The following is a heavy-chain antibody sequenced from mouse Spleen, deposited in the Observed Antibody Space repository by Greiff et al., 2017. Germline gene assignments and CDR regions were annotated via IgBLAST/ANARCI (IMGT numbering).Heavy chain of an antibody. CDR2: IYPGDGDT. J-gene: IGHJ2*01. CDR1: GYAFSSYW. D-gene: IGHD1-1*01. Sequence: VQLQESGAELVKPGASVKISCKASGYAFSSYWMNWVKQRPGKGLEWIGQIYPGDGDTNYNGKFKGKATLTADKSSSTAYMQLSSLTSEDSAVYFCARLYGSSYGYFDYWGQGTTLTVSS. V-gene: IGHV1-80*01. CDR3: ARLYGSSYGYFDY.